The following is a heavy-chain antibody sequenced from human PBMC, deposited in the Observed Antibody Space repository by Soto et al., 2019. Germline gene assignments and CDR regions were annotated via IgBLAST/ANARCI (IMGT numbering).Heavy chain of an antibody. CDR1: GFTFSSYG. V-gene: IGHV3-33*01. D-gene: IGHD3-22*01. Sequence: QVQLVESGGGVVQPGRSLRLSCAASGFTFSSYGMHWVRQAPGKGLEWVAVIWYDGSNKYYADSVKGRFTISRDNSKNTLYLQMTSLRAEDTAVYYCARDYYDSSGYSPYYYYYGMDVWGQGTTVTVSS. CDR2: IWYDGSNK. CDR3: ARDYYDSSGYSPYYYYYGMDV. J-gene: IGHJ6*02.